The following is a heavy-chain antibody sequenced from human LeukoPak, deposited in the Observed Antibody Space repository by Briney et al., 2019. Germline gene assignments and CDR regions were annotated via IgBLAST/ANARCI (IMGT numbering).Heavy chain of an antibody. CDR3: ASHYSSGSYRYTGSFDS. Sequence: SETLSLTCAVYGGSFSDYYWSWIRQPPGKGLEWIGEINHSGTTNYSPSLKSRISISVDTSRNQFSLKLNSVTAADAAMYYCASHYSSGSYRYTGSFDSWGQGMPVNVSS. D-gene: IGHD3-16*02. CDR2: INHSGTT. J-gene: IGHJ4*02. CDR1: GGSFSDYY. V-gene: IGHV4-34*01.